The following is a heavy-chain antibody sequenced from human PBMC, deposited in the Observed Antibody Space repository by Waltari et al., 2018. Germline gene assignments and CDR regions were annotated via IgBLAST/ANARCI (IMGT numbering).Heavy chain of an antibody. CDR3: AREGSLYSSTGGWIGP. V-gene: IGHV4-59*11. Sequence: QVHLQESGPGLVKPSETLSLTCTVSNGYLNNHYWSGIRQPPGKRMEWIGWIKQNTGDTNYKPTLESRVIISSDISKNQFSLKLTSVTAADTAIYYCAREGSLYSSTGGWIGPGGQGMLVTVSS. J-gene: IGHJ4*01. CDR2: IKQNTGDT. D-gene: IGHD2-2*01. CDR1: NGYLNNHY.